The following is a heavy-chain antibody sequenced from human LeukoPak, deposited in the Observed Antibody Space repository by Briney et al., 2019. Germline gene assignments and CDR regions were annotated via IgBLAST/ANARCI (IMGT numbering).Heavy chain of an antibody. J-gene: IGHJ4*02. Sequence: PSETLSLTCTVSGGSTSSYYWSWIRQPAGKGLEWIGRIYTSGSTNYNPSLKSRVTMSVDTSKNQFSLKLSSVTAADTAVYYCARDRIYGSGSDHFDYWGQGTLVTVSS. CDR1: GGSTSSYY. CDR2: IYTSGST. D-gene: IGHD3-10*01. CDR3: ARDRIYGSGSDHFDY. V-gene: IGHV4-4*07.